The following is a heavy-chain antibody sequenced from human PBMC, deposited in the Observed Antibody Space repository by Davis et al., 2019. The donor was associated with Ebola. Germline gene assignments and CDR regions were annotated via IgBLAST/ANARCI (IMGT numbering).Heavy chain of an antibody. V-gene: IGHV4-4*02. CDR2: IYHSGST. CDR3: ARGGLRFLEWLFYGMDV. Sequence: MPSETLSLTCAVSGGSISSSNWWSWVRQPPGKGLEWIGEIYHSGSTNYNPSLKSRVTISVDTSKNQFSLKLSSVTAADTAVYYCARGGLRFLEWLFYGMDVWGQGTTVTVSS. D-gene: IGHD3-3*01. CDR1: GGSISSSNW. J-gene: IGHJ6*02.